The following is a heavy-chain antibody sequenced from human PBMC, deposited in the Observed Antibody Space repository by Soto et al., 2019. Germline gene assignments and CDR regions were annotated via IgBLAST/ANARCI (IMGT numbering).Heavy chain of an antibody. V-gene: IGHV3-48*03. CDR1: GFSFSGYG. J-gene: IGHJ4*02. Sequence: PGGSLRLSCAASGFSFSGYGMNWVGQAPGKGLEWISYISSSGSLIYYADSLKGRFTISRDNAKNSLYLQMNSLRAEDTAVYYCATTVTTVDYWGQGTLVTVSS. CDR3: ATTVTTVDY. D-gene: IGHD4-17*01. CDR2: ISSSGSLI.